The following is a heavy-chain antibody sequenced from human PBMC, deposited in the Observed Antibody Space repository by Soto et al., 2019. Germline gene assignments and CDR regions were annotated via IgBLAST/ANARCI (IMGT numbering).Heavy chain of an antibody. CDR1: GYTFTDYY. V-gene: IGHV1-2*02. J-gene: IGHJ6*03. CDR2: IDPKTGGA. Sequence: ASVKVSCKASGYTFTDYYMHWVRQAPGQGLEWMGWIDPKTGGANQAQKFQGRVTMTRDTSIDTASMEVSRLNSDDTAVYYCARGSYKFRSGEHYYLDLGGEGTTVTVS. D-gene: IGHD3-3*01. CDR3: ARGSYKFRSGEHYYLDL.